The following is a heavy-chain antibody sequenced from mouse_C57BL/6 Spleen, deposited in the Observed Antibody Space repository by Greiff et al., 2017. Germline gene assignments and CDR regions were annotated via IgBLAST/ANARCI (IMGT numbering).Heavy chain of an antibody. Sequence: QVQLQQSGAELVKPGASVKISCKASGYAFSSYWMNWVKQRPGKGLEWIGQIYPGDGDTNYNGKFKGKATLTADKSSSTAYMQLSSLTSEDAAVYFCARHITTEAFAYWGKGTLVTVSA. V-gene: IGHV1-80*01. CDR2: IYPGDGDT. D-gene: IGHD1-2*01. J-gene: IGHJ3*01. CDR1: GYAFSSYW. CDR3: ARHITTEAFAY.